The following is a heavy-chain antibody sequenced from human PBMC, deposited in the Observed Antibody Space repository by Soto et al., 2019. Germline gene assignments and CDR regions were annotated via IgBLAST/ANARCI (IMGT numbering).Heavy chain of an antibody. V-gene: IGHV5-51*01. D-gene: IGHD1-1*01. J-gene: IGHJ5*02. CDR1: GYIYIDYW. CDR2: VYPRDSDT. CDR3: AIPPLPGSSINFIS. Sequence: GESLKISCKASGYIYIDYWIGWVRQMPGKGLEWMGIVYPRDSDTRYSPSFQGQVTISADRSTGTAFLQWRSLKASDTALYYCAIPPLPGSSINFISLGQGILVSVS.